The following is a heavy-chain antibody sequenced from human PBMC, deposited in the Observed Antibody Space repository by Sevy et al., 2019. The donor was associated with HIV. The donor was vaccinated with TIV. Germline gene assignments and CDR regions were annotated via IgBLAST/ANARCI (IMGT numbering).Heavy chain of an antibody. J-gene: IGHJ4*02. CDR1: GYSFTSYW. CDR3: ARQMVVVRGVITSFDY. CDR2: IYPGDSDT. V-gene: IGHV5-51*01. D-gene: IGHD3-10*01. Sequence: GESLKISCKGSGYSFTSYWIGWVRQMPGKGLEWMGIIYPGDSDTRYSPSFQGQVTISADKSISTAYLQWSSLKASDTAMYYCARQMVVVRGVITSFDYWGQGTLVTVSS.